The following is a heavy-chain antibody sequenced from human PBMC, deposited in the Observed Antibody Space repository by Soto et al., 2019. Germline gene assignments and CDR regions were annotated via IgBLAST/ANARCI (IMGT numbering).Heavy chain of an antibody. J-gene: IGHJ6*02. CDR2: IIPIFGTA. V-gene: IGHV1-69*13. D-gene: IGHD6-19*01. CDR3: ASAPIAVAGTAPRPKNYYYYYYGMDV. CDR1: GGTFSSYA. Sequence: ASVKVSCKASGGTFSSYAISWVRQAPGQGLEWMGGIIPIFGTANYAQKFQGRVTITADESTSTAYMELSSLRSEDTAVYYCASAPIAVAGTAPRPKNYYYYYYGMDVWGQGTTVTVSS.